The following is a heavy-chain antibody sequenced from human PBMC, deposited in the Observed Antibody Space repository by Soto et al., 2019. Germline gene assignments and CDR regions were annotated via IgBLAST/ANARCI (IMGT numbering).Heavy chain of an antibody. CDR1: GGFISSYY. D-gene: IGHD2-2*01. J-gene: IGHJ6*02. Sequence: ETLSLICTVSGGFISSYYWSWIRQPPGKGLELIGYIYYSGSTNYNPSLKSRVTISVDTSKNQFSLKLRSVTAADKAVYYCAREGCSSTSCYPPYYYYGMDVWGQGTTVTVSS. CDR3: AREGCSSTSCYPPYYYYGMDV. CDR2: IYYSGST. V-gene: IGHV4-59*01.